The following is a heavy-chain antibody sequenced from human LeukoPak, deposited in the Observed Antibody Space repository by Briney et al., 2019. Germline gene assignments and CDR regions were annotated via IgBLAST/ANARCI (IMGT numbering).Heavy chain of an antibody. D-gene: IGHD2-21*01. CDR2: INNSGNII. V-gene: IGHV3-48*02. J-gene: IGHJ6*03. CDR1: GFTFSSFS. Sequence: PGGSLRLSCAASGFTFSSFSMHWVRQAPGTGLECVAYINNSGNIIYYADSVKGRFAISRDNAKNPVYLQMNSLRDGDTAVYYCVRGYFYYMDVWGKGTTVTVSS. CDR3: VRGYFYYMDV.